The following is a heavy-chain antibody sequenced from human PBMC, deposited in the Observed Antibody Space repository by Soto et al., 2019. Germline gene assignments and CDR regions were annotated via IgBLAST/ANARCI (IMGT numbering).Heavy chain of an antibody. CDR1: GGSISSYY. V-gene: IGHV4-59*01. J-gene: IGHJ4*02. CDR2: IYYRGTT. D-gene: IGHD2-2*01. CDR3: ARGGGSPYHDHEFDY. Sequence: SETLSLTCTVSGGSISSYYWTWIRKPPGQGPEWIGCIYYRGTTNYNASFNSRVTISLDTSKNQFSLRLTSVTTADTAVYYCARGGGSPYHDHEFDYWGQGILVTVS.